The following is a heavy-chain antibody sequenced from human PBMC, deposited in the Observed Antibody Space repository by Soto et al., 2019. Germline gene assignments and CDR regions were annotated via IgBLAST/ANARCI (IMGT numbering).Heavy chain of an antibody. CDR2: IIPMLGVR. D-gene: IGHD2-21*01. CDR3: TIGSWSGEVFDI. CDR1: GGTFSTYS. J-gene: IGHJ3*02. V-gene: IGHV1-69*02. Sequence: QVQLVQSGAEVKKPGSSVNVSCKDSGGTFSTYSMFWVRQATGQGLEWMGRIIPMLGVRNYAQRFQDRVTIIADKSTATVHMELSSLRSEDTALYYCTIGSWSGEVFDIWGQGTMVTVSS.